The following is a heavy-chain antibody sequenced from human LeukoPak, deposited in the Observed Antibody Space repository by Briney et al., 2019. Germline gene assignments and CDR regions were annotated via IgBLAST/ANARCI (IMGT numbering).Heavy chain of an antibody. Sequence: GASVKLSCKASGYTFTSSGTGWARQAPGQGLEWMGWITAYNSNTQYAQKLQGRVTMTTDTSTSTAYMELRSLRSDDTAVYYCARDDRSNTWSWFDPWGQGTLVTVSS. V-gene: IGHV1-18*01. CDR1: GYTFTSSG. CDR3: ARDDRSNTWSWFDP. J-gene: IGHJ5*02. CDR2: ITAYNSNT. D-gene: IGHD1-1*01.